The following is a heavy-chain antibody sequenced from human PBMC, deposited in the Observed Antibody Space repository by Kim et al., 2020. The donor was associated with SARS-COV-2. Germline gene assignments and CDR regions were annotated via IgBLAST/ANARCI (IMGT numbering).Heavy chain of an antibody. Sequence: SQKFKGRVTRTGDTSASTAYMELSSLRSEDTAVYYCARERGRVTIFSLAYWGQGTLVTVSS. CDR3: ARERGRVTIFSLAY. J-gene: IGHJ4*02. D-gene: IGHD3-9*01. V-gene: IGHV1-3*01.